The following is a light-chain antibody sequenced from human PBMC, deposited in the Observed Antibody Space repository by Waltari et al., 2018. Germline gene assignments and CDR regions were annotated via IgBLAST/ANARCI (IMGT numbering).Light chain of an antibody. CDR2: GKN. V-gene: IGLV3-19*01. Sequence: SSELTQDPAVSVALGQTVRITCQGDSLRRYYASWYQQKPGQAPVLVIYGKNNRPSGIPDRFSGSSSGNTASLTITGAQAEDEADYYCNSRDSSGTTFGGGTKLTVL. CDR3: NSRDSSGTT. J-gene: IGLJ2*01. CDR1: SLRRYY.